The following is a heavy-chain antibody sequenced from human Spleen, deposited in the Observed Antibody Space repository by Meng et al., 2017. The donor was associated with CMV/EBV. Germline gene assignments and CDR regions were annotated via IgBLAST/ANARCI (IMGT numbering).Heavy chain of an antibody. CDR3: ARLNWPYSSGWIDY. J-gene: IGHJ4*02. D-gene: IGHD6-19*01. V-gene: IGHV5-51*01. CDR2: IYPGDSDI. CDR1: GYSFMSYW. Sequence: GESLKISCKASGYSFMSYWIGWVRQMPGKGLEWMGIIYPGDSDIRYSPSFQGQVTISADKSISTAYLQWSSLKASDTTLYYCARLNWPYSSGWIDYWGQGTLVTVSS.